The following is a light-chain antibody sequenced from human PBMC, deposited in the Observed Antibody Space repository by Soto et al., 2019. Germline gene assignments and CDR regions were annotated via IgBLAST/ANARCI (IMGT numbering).Light chain of an antibody. Sequence: QSALTQPASVSGSPGQSITISCTGTSSDVGGYNYVSWYQQHPGKAPKLIIYDVSNRPSGVSNRFSGSKSGNTASLTISGLQAEDAADYYCCSYTSSSTLVVFGGGTKLTVL. CDR2: DVS. J-gene: IGLJ2*01. CDR3: CSYTSSSTLVV. CDR1: SSDVGGYNY. V-gene: IGLV2-14*01.